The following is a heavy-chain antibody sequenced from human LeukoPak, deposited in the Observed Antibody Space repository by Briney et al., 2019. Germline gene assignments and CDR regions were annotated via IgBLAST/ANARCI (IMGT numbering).Heavy chain of an antibody. V-gene: IGHV4-59*02. CDR1: GGYVSVYY. CDR3: ARLSAIRGSYYAVDV. D-gene: IGHD2-2*02. Sequence: SETLSLTCALSGGYVSVYYWSWIRQPPGKGLELIGYIYYSGSTDHNPSLKSRVTISIDASKNQFSLKVSSVTAADTAVYYCARLSAIRGSYYAVDVWGQGTTVTVSS. J-gene: IGHJ6*02. CDR2: IYYSGST.